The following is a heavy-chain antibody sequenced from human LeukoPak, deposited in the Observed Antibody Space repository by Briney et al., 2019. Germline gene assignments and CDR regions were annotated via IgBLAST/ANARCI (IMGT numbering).Heavy chain of an antibody. Sequence: TSETLSLTCTVSGGSISSSSYYWGWIRQPPGKGLEWIGSIYYSGSTYYNPSLKSRVTISVDTSKNQFSLKLSSVTAADTAVYYCARAYSSSWYGFDYWGQETLVTVSS. D-gene: IGHD6-13*01. CDR2: IYYSGST. CDR3: ARAYSSSWYGFDY. V-gene: IGHV4-39*07. J-gene: IGHJ4*02. CDR1: GGSISSSSYY.